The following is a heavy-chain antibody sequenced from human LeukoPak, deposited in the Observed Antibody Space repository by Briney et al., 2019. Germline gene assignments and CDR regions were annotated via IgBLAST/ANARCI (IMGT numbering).Heavy chain of an antibody. V-gene: IGHV3-30-3*01. CDR1: VLTLSSYA. Sequence: GRSQTLSCAASVLTLSSYAMHWVRHSPGGGREGVTFISYDGSNKYYAHSVKGRFTISRDNSKNTLYLQMNSLRAEDTAVYYCARANIVLMVYASTLDYWGQGTLVTVSS. CDR2: ISYDGSNK. D-gene: IGHD2-8*01. CDR3: ARANIVLMVYASTLDY. J-gene: IGHJ4*02.